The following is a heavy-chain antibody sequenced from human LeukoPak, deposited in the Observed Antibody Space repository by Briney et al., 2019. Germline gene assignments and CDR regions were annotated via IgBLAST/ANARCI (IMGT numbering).Heavy chain of an antibody. CDR3: ATHGYSELRYFDWSTNE. Sequence: GGSLRLSCAASGFTFSTYGMHWVRQAPGKGLEWVAFIQYNGNNKYYADSVKGRFTISRDNSRNTLYLQMTSLRAEDTAVYYCATHGYSELRYFDWSTNEWGQGTLVTVSS. CDR2: IQYNGNNK. CDR1: GFTFSTYG. J-gene: IGHJ4*02. D-gene: IGHD3-9*01. V-gene: IGHV3-30*02.